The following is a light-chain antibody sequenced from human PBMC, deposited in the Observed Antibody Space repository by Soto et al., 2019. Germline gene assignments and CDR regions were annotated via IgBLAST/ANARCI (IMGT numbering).Light chain of an antibody. CDR2: GAS. V-gene: IGKV3-15*01. CDR3: QQYNNWPQT. J-gene: IGKJ1*01. Sequence: ESVMTHSSATVSVSPGERASRSWRASQSFGTNLAWYQQTPGLAPRLLIYGASIRATGVPDRFSGSGSGSEFTLTISSLRSEDFAVYYCQQYNNWPQTFGQGTKVDIK. CDR1: QSFGTN.